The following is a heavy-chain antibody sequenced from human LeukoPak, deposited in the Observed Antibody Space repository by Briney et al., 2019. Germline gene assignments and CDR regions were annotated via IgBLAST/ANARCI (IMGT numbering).Heavy chain of an antibody. J-gene: IGHJ6*03. Sequence: ASVKVSCKAPGYTFTGDYMHWVRLAPGQGLEYMGWIDPNRGGTDYAQKFQGRVTMTRDTSISTAYMELSRLRSDDTAVYYCARGRGVASRAPYYYYYMDVWGKGTTVTVSS. CDR3: ARGRGVASRAPYYYYYMDV. D-gene: IGHD6-6*01. CDR1: GYTFTGDY. CDR2: IDPNRGGT. V-gene: IGHV1-2*02.